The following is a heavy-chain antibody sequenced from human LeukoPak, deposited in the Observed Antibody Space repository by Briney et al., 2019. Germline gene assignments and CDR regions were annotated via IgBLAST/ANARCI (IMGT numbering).Heavy chain of an antibody. Sequence: PSETLSLTCTVSGGSISGYYWSWIRHPPGKGLEWIGYIYYSGSTNYNPSLKSRVTISVDTSKNQFSLKLSSVTAADTAVYYCARMGYYYYGMDVWGQGTTVTVSS. CDR3: ARMGYYYYGMDV. CDR1: GGSISGYY. J-gene: IGHJ6*02. D-gene: IGHD5-24*01. V-gene: IGHV4-59*01. CDR2: IYYSGST.